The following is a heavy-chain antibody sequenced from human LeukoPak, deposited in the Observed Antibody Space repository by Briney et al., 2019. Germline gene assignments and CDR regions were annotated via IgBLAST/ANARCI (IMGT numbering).Heavy chain of an antibody. CDR3: ARVHYYDFWSGTHNWFDP. V-gene: IGHV4-34*01. CDR1: GGSFSGYY. Sequence: SETLSLTCAVYGGSFSGYYWSWIRQPPGKGLEWIGEINHSGSTNYNPYLKSRVTISVDTSKNQFSLKLSSVTAADTAVYYCARVHYYDFWSGTHNWFDPWGQGTLVTVSS. D-gene: IGHD3-3*01. J-gene: IGHJ5*02. CDR2: INHSGST.